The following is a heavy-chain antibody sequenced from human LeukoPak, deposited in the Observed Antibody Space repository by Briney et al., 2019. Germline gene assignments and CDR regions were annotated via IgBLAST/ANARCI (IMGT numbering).Heavy chain of an antibody. CDR3: ATRHYYGSGFNY. V-gene: IGHV4-59*05. D-gene: IGHD3-10*01. CDR1: GGSISSYY. J-gene: IGHJ4*02. Sequence: SETLSLTCTVSGGSISSYYWSWIRQPPGKGLEWIGSIYYSGSTYYNPSLKSRVTISVDTSKNQFSLKLSSVTAADTAVYYCATRHYYGSGFNYWGQGTLVTVSS. CDR2: IYYSGST.